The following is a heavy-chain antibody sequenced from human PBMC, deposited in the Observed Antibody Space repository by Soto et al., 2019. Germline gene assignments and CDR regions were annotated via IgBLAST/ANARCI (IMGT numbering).Heavy chain of an antibody. CDR2: IVPMFGTA. V-gene: IGHV1-69*12. D-gene: IGHD3-3*01. CDR3: ARDGDPQSAFWSGPLGGGRFDP. J-gene: IGHJ5*02. CDR1: GGTFGNSA. Sequence: QVQLVQSGAEVKKPGSSVNVSCKTSGGTFGNSAVTWVRQAPGQGLEWLGGIVPMFGTANYAQEFQGRVTITADESTITAYMELSSLNTDDTAVYYCARDGDPQSAFWSGPLGGGRFDPWGQGTLVTVSS.